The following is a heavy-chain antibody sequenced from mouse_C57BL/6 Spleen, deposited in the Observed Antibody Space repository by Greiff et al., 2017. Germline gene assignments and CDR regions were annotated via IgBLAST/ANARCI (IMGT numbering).Heavy chain of an antibody. V-gene: IGHV5-4*03. CDR3: ARGSGMYYYGSRSPMDY. Sequence: EVKLVESGGGLVKPGGSLKLSCAASGFTFSSYAMSWVRQTPEKRLEWVATISDGGSYTYYPDNVKGRFTISRDNAKNNLYLQMSHLKSEDTAMYYCARGSGMYYYGSRSPMDYWGQGTSVTVSS. CDR1: GFTFSSYA. J-gene: IGHJ4*01. CDR2: ISDGGSYT. D-gene: IGHD1-1*01.